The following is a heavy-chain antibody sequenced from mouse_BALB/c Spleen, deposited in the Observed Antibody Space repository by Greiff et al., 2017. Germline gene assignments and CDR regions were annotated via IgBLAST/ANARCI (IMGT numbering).Heavy chain of an antibody. D-gene: IGHD2-1*01. Sequence: QVQLQQSGAELMKPGASVKISCKATGYTFSSYWIEWVKQRPGHGLEWIGEILPGSGSTNYNEKFKGKATFTADTSSNTAYMQLSSLTSEDSAVYYCARGGAYGNAWFAYWGQGTLVTVSA. CDR2: ILPGSGST. CDR3: ARGGAYGNAWFAY. J-gene: IGHJ3*01. CDR1: GYTFSSYW. V-gene: IGHV1-9*01.